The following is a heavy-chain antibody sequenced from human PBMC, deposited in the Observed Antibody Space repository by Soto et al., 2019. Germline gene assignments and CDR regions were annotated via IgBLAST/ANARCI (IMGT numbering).Heavy chain of an antibody. CDR1: GGSISSSSYY. J-gene: IGHJ3*02. Sequence: QLQLQESGPGLVKPSETLSLTCTVSGGSISSSSYYWGWIRQPPGKGLEWIGSIYYSGSTYYNPSLKSRVTISVDTSKNQFSLKLSSVTAADTAVYYCATPPPPTVTPRHAFDIWGQGTMVTVSS. V-gene: IGHV4-39*01. D-gene: IGHD4-17*01. CDR3: ATPPPPTVTPRHAFDI. CDR2: IYYSGST.